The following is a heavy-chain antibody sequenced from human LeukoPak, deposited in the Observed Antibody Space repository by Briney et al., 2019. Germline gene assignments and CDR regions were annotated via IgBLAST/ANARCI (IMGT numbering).Heavy chain of an antibody. CDR1: GFTFSSYA. Sequence: PGGSLRLSCAASGFTFSSYAMSWVRQAPGKGLEWVSAISGSGGSTYYADSVKGRFTISRDNSKNTLYLQMNSLRAEDTAVYYCAKVDLLWLGELSHLNYWGQGTLVTVSS. J-gene: IGHJ4*02. CDR3: AKVDLLWLGELSHLNY. V-gene: IGHV3-23*01. CDR2: ISGSGGST. D-gene: IGHD3-10*01.